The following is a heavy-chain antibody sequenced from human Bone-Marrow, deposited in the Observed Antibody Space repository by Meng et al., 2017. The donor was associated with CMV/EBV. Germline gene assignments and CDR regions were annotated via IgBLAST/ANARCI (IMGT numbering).Heavy chain of an antibody. CDR2: INPSGGST. J-gene: IGHJ4*02. CDR3: AREDPLQLWSILFDY. D-gene: IGHD5-18*01. V-gene: IGHV1-46*01. Sequence: SGYTFTSYYMHWVRQAPGQGLEWMGIINPSGGSTSYAQKFQGRVTMTRDTSTSTVYMELSSLRSEDTAVYYCAREDPLQLWSILFDYWGQGTLVTVSS. CDR1: GYTFTSYY.